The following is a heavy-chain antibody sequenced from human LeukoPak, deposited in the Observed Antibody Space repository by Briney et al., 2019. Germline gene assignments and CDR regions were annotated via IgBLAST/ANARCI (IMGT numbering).Heavy chain of an antibody. CDR3: ARAPPSSKAPLDV. CDR2: MNPNSGDT. CDR1: GYTFTSYD. Sequence: GASVKVPCKASGYTFTSYDINWVRQATGQGLEWMGWMNPNSGDTGYAQKFQGRVTITRNTSISTAYMELSSLRSEDTAVYYCARAPPSSKAPLDVWGQGTTVTVSS. D-gene: IGHD6-13*01. J-gene: IGHJ6*02. V-gene: IGHV1-8*03.